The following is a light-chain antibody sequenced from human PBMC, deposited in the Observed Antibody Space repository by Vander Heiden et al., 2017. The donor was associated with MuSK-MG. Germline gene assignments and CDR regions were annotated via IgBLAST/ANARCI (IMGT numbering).Light chain of an antibody. CDR2: GAA. J-gene: IGKJ5*01. V-gene: IGKV3-20*01. CDR1: ESVISSY. CDR3: QQDGSTSFT. Sequence: EIVLTQSPGTLSLSLGESVTLSCRASESVISSYLAWYQQKPGQAPRLLIYGAANRATGIANRFSGRVSGTDFSLTISRREPDDFAMYYCQQDGSTSFTFGQGTLLEIK.